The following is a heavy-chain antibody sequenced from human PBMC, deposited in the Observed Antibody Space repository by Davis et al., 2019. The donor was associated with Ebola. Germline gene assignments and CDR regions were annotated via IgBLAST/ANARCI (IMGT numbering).Heavy chain of an antibody. CDR1: GFTFSRYE. V-gene: IGHV3-48*03. CDR2: ISGSGSTT. Sequence: GGSLRLSCAASGFTFSRYEMNWVRQAPGKGPEWVSYISGSGSTTYFTDSVKGRFTISRDNSDNMLYLQMNSLRAEDTAVYYCAMPDCSGADCFSVYIKSWGQGTLVTVSS. D-gene: IGHD2-21*02. J-gene: IGHJ4*02. CDR3: AMPDCSGADCFSVYIKS.